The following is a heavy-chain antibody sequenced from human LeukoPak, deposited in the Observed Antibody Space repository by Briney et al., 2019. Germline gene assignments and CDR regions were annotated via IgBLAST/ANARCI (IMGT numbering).Heavy chain of an antibody. J-gene: IGHJ4*02. D-gene: IGHD6-6*01. CDR2: INPSGGST. V-gene: IGHV1-46*01. CDR1: GYTFTRYY. Sequence: ASVKVSCKASGYTFTRYYMHWVRQAPGQGLEWMGIINPSGGSTSYAQKFEGRVTMTRDTSTSTVCMELSSLRSEDTAVYYCARDRYSSSYENYYFEYWGQGTLVTVSS. CDR3: ARDRYSSSYENYYFEY.